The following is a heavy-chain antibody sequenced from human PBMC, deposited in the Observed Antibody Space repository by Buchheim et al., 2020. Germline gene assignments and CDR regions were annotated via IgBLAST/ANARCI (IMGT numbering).Heavy chain of an antibody. D-gene: IGHD3-3*01. V-gene: IGHV1-8*01. Sequence: QVQLVQSGAEVKKPGASVKVSCKASGYTFTSYDINWVRQATGQGLEWMGWMNPNSGNTGYAQKFQGRVTMTRNTSISTAYMELSSLRSEDTAVYYCARGKGFYDFWSGYYTDYYYYYTDVWGKGTT. CDR3: ARGKGFYDFWSGYYTDYYYYYTDV. J-gene: IGHJ6*03. CDR1: GYTFTSYD. CDR2: MNPNSGNT.